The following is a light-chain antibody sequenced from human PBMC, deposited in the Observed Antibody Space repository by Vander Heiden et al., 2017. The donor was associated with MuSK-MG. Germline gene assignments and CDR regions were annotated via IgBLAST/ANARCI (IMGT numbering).Light chain of an antibody. V-gene: IGKV3-11*01. CDR2: DAS. Sequence: EMVLPQSPAPLALSPGERATLSCRASQSVSIYLAWYQQRPGQAPRLLIYDASNRAPGIPARFSGSGSGTDFTLTISSLEPEDFAVYYCQHRSDWPITFGQGTRLEIK. CDR1: QSVSIY. CDR3: QHRSDWPIT. J-gene: IGKJ5*01.